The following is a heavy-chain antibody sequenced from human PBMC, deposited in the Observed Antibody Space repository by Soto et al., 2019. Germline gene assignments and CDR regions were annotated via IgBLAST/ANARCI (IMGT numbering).Heavy chain of an antibody. CDR2: IYYSGST. CDR1: GGSISSGDYY. D-gene: IGHD5-12*01. Sequence: SETLSLTCTVSGGSISSGDYYWSWIRQPPGKGLEWIGYIYYSGSTYYNPSLKSRVTISVDTSKNQFSLKPSSVTAADTAVYYCARDALIVATIIARSDYYGMDVWGQGTTVAVSS. CDR3: ARDALIVATIIARSDYYGMDV. J-gene: IGHJ6*02. V-gene: IGHV4-30-4*01.